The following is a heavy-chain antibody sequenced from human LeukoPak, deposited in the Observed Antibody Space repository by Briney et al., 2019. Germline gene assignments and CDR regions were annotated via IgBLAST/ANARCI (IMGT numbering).Heavy chain of an antibody. CDR3: ARGGRFLWFGGVF. D-gene: IGHD3-10*01. Sequence: GGSLRLSCAASGFTFSSYEMSWVRQAPGKGLEWVSYISVSGSVIYYADSVRGRFTISRDNAKNSLYLQMNSLRAEDTAVYYCARGGRFLWFGGVFWGPGTLVTVSS. J-gene: IGHJ4*02. V-gene: IGHV3-48*03. CDR2: ISVSGSVI. CDR1: GFTFSSYE.